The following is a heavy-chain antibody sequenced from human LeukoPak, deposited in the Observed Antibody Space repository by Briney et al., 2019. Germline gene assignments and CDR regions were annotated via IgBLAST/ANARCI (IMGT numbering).Heavy chain of an antibody. V-gene: IGHV4-59*12. Sequence: PSETLSLTCTVSGGSISSYYWSWIRQPPGKGLEWIGYIYYSGSTNYNPSLKSRVTISVDTSKNQFSLKLSSVTAADTAVYYCARGFDFWSGYSFDYWGQGTLVTVSS. J-gene: IGHJ4*02. CDR2: IYYSGST. CDR3: ARGFDFWSGYSFDY. CDR1: GGSISSYY. D-gene: IGHD3-3*01.